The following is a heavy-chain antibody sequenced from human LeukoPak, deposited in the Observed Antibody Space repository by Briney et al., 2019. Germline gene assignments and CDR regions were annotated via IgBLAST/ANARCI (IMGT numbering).Heavy chain of an antibody. CDR1: GFTFSNYA. V-gene: IGHV3-15*01. D-gene: IGHD1-26*01. CDR3: ATALKWELPNFDH. Sequence: PGGSLRLSCAASGFTFSNYAMNWVRQAPGKGLEWVGRIKSKTDGGTADYAAPVKGRFTISRDDSKNTLDLQLNSLKTEDTAIYYCATALKWELPNFDHWGQGTLVTVSS. CDR2: IKSKTDGGTA. J-gene: IGHJ4*02.